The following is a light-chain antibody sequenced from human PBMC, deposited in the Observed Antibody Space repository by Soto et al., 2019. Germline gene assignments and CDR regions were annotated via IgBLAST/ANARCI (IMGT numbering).Light chain of an antibody. Sequence: EIVLTQSPGTLSLSPGERATLSFRASQTVRNNYLAWYQQKPGQAPKLLIHDASSRATGIPDRFSGGGSGTDFILTISRLEPEDFAVYYCQHRSIWPITFGQGTRLEIK. CDR3: QHRSIWPIT. CDR2: DAS. CDR1: QTVRNNY. V-gene: IGKV3D-20*02. J-gene: IGKJ5*01.